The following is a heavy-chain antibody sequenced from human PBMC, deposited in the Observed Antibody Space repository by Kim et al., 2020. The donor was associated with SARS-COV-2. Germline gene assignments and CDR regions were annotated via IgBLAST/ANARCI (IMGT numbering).Heavy chain of an antibody. J-gene: IGHJ6*02. CDR3: ARGAVAAPFYYYYYGMDV. CDR1: GFTFSSYW. CDR2: IKQDGSEK. D-gene: IGHD2-15*01. V-gene: IGHV3-7*05. Sequence: GGSLRLFCAASGFTFSSYWMSWVRQAPGKGLEWVANIKQDGSEKNYVDSVKGRFTISRDNAKNSLYLQMNSLRAEDTAVYYCARGAVAAPFYYYYYGMDVWGQGTTVTVSS.